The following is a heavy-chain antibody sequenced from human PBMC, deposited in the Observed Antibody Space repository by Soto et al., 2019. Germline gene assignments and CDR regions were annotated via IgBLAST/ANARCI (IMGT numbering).Heavy chain of an antibody. CDR2: IYPGDSDT. Sequence: PGESLKISCKGSGYSFTSYWIGWVRQMPGKGLEWMGIIYPGDSDTRYSPSFQGQVTISADKSISTAYLQWSSLKASDTAMYHCASSSNRYCSSTSCPDAFDIWGQGTMVTVSS. J-gene: IGHJ3*02. V-gene: IGHV5-51*01. CDR3: ASSSNRYCSSTSCPDAFDI. D-gene: IGHD2-2*01. CDR1: GYSFTSYW.